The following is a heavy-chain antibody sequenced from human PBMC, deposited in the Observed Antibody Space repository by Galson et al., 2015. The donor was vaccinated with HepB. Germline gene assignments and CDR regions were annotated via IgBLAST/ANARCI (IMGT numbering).Heavy chain of an antibody. CDR3: ARSPGGRGMVVSPYGMDV. V-gene: IGHV3-21*01. CDR1: GFTFSSYS. D-gene: IGHD4/OR15-4a*01. CDR2: ISSSSSYI. Sequence: SLRLSCAASGFTFSSYSMNWVRQAPGKGLEWVSSISSSSSYIYYADSVKGRFTISRDNAKNSLYLQMNSLRAEDTAVYYCARSPGGRGMVVSPYGMDVWGQGTTVTVSS. J-gene: IGHJ6*02.